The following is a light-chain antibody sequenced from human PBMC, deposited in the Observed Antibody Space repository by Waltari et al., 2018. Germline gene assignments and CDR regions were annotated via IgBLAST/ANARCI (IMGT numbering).Light chain of an antibody. V-gene: IGLV3-9*01. J-gene: IGLJ3*02. Sequence: SYELTQPLSVSVALGQTARITCGGNNIGRKNGQWYQQKPGQAPVLVIYRDSNRPSGIPERFSGSNSGNTATLTISRAQAGDEADYYCQVWDSSTDSWVFGGGTKLTVL. CDR3: QVWDSSTDSWV. CDR2: RDS. CDR1: NIGRKN.